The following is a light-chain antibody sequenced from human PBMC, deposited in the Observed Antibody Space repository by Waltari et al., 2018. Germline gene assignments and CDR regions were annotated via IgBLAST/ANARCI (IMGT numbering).Light chain of an antibody. CDR1: QSVLHSSNNKNY. J-gene: IGKJ1*01. Sequence: DIVMTQSPDSLAVSLGERATINCKSSQSVLHSSNNKNYLAWYQQKPGQPPKLLIYWASTRESGVLDRFSGSGSGTDFTLTISSLQAEDVAVYYCQQYYSTCQFGQGTKVEIK. CDR2: WAS. CDR3: QQYYSTCQ. V-gene: IGKV4-1*01.